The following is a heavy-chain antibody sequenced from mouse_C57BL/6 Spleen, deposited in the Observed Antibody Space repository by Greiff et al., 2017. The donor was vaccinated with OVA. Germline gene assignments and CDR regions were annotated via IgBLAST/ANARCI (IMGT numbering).Heavy chain of an antibody. CDR3: AVSAKVVGDFDY. D-gene: IGHD1-1*01. Sequence: EVQLQESGPELVKPGASVKISCKASGYSFTDYNMNWVKQSNGKSLEWIGAINPNYGTTSYNQTFKGKATLTVDQSSSTAYMQLHSLTSEDSAVYYCAVSAKVVGDFDYWGQGTTLTVSS. V-gene: IGHV1-39*01. CDR2: INPNYGTT. J-gene: IGHJ2*01. CDR1: GYSFTDYN.